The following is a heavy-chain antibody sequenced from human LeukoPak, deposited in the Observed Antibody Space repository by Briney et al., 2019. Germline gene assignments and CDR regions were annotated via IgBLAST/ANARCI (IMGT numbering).Heavy chain of an antibody. V-gene: IGHV3-30*02. CDR1: GFTFSSYG. CDR3: ARETYGFNAFDI. J-gene: IGHJ3*02. Sequence: GGSLRLSCAASGFTFSSYGMHWVRQAPGKGLEWVAFIRYDGSNKYYADSVKGRFTISRDNSKNTLYLQMNSLRAEDTAVYFCARETYGFNAFDIWGQGTMVTVSS. CDR2: IRYDGSNK. D-gene: IGHD3-10*01.